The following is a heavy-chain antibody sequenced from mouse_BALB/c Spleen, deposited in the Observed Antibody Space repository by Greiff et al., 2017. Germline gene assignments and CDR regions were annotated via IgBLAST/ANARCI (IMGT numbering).Heavy chain of an antibody. CDR2: ISSGGSYT. D-gene: IGHD2-3*01. Sequence: DVQLQESGGGLVKHGGSLKLSCAASGFTFSSYTMSWVRQTPEKRLEWVATISSGGSYTYYPDSVKGRFTISRDNAKNTLYLQMSSLKSEYTAMYYCTRDYDGYPYWGQGTTLTVSS. CDR3: TRDYDGYPY. J-gene: IGHJ2*01. V-gene: IGHV5-6-4*01. CDR1: GFTFSSYT.